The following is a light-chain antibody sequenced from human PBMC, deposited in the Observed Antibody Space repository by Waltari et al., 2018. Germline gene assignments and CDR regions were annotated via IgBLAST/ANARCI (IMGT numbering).Light chain of an antibody. V-gene: IGKV3-20*01. CDR2: GAS. J-gene: IGKJ1*01. Sequence: EIVLTQSPGTLSLSPGERATLSCWASQSVGRPLAWYQQKRGQAPRLLIYGASTRATGIPDRFSGSGSGTDFSLTISRLEPEDFAVYYCQHYVRLPVTFGQGTKVEI. CDR3: QHYVRLPVT. CDR1: QSVGRP.